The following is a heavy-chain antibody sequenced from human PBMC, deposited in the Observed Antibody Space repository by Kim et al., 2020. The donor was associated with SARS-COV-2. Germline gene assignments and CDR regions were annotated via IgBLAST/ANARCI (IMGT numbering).Heavy chain of an antibody. V-gene: IGHV4-39*01. Sequence: SETLSLTCTVSGGSISSSSYYWGWIRQPPGKGLEWIGSIYYSGSTYYNPSLKSRVTISVDTSKNQFSLKLSSVTAADTAVYYCARRAGLSYDFWSGYPYYFDYWGQGTLVTVSS. D-gene: IGHD3-3*01. CDR3: ARRAGLSYDFWSGYPYYFDY. CDR1: GGSISSSSYY. CDR2: IYYSGST. J-gene: IGHJ4*02.